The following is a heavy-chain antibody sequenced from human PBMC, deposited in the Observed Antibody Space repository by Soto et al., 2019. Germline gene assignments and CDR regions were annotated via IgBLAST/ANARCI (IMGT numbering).Heavy chain of an antibody. CDR3: ARECSGGSCYLSY. CDR1: GFTFSSYS. Sequence: GASVKVSCAASGFTFSSYSMNWVRQAPGKGLEWVSYISSSSSTIYYADSVKGRFTISRDNAKNSLYLQMNSLRAEDTAVYYCARECSGGSCYLSYWGQGTLVTVSS. J-gene: IGHJ4*02. D-gene: IGHD2-15*01. V-gene: IGHV3-48*01. CDR2: ISSSSSTI.